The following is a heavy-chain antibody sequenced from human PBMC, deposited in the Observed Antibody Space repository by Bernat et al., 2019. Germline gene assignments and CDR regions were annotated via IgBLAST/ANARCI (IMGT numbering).Heavy chain of an antibody. V-gene: IGHV3-21*01. CDR2: ISDSNYM. Sequence: EVQLVESGGGLVKPGGSLRLSCVASGFTFSSYSMNWVRQAPGKGLEWVSSISDSNYMYYADSVKGRFTISRDNAKNSLYLQMNSLRAEDTAVYYCATDWQQLVPLYYYYGMDVWGQGTTVTVSS. D-gene: IGHD6-13*01. J-gene: IGHJ6*02. CDR1: GFTFSSYS. CDR3: ATDWQQLVPLYYYYGMDV.